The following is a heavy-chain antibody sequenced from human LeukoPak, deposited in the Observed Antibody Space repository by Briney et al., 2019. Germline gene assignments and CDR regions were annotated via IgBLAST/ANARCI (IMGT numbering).Heavy chain of an antibody. CDR1: GYSISSGYY. CDR3: ARDVRDYYDTRGFDY. J-gene: IGHJ4*02. CDR2: IYHSGST. Sequence: SETLSLTCTVSGYSISSGYYWGWIRQPPGKGLEWIGSIYHSGSTYYNPSLKSRVTISVDKSKNQFSLKLSSVTAADTAVYYCARDVRDYYDTRGFDYWGQGTLVTVSS. D-gene: IGHD3-22*01. V-gene: IGHV4-38-2*02.